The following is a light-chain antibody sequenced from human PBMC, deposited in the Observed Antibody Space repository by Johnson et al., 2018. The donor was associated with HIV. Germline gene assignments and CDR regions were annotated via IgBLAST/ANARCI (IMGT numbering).Light chain of an antibody. CDR1: NSNIGKSS. V-gene: IGLV1-51*01. Sequence: QSVLTQPPSVSAAPGQKVTISCSGSNSNIGKSSVSWYQQFPGTAPKLLIYDNDKRPSGIPDRFSGSRSGTSATLGITGLQPGDEADYYCGTWETSLSAGGVFGTGTRVTVL. J-gene: IGLJ1*01. CDR3: GTWETSLSAGGV. CDR2: DND.